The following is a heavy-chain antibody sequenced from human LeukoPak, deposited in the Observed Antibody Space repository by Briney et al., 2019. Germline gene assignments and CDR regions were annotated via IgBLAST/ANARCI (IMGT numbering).Heavy chain of an antibody. Sequence: SGTLSLTCTVSGDSISSSKYYWAWIRQPPGKGLEWIGSIYNSGSTYYNPSLKSRVTMSVDTSKNQFSLKLSSVTAADTAVYYCARPTREGGSYYYYMDVWGKGTAVTISS. CDR2: IYNSGST. CDR3: ARPTREGGSYYYYMDV. V-gene: IGHV4-39*01. D-gene: IGHD1-26*01. J-gene: IGHJ6*03. CDR1: GDSISSSKYY.